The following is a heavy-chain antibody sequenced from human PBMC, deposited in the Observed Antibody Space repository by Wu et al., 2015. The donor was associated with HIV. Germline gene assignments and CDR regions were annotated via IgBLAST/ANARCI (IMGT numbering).Heavy chain of an antibody. CDR2: ISPLFGAA. CDR1: GATLHNFA. CDR3: TRDRIIDNWFDP. V-gene: IGHV1-69*12. Sequence: QVQVVQSGAEMKKPGSSVKVSCTVSGATLHNFALSWVRQAPGQGLEWMGEISPLFGAATYAQKFQGRVTITADASTSTGYMEVTSLTSEDTAVYYCTRDRIIDNWFDPWGQGTLVTVSS. J-gene: IGHJ5*02.